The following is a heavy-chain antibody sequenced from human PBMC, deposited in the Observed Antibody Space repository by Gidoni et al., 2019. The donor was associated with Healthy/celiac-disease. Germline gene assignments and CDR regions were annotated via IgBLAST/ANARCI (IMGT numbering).Heavy chain of an antibody. CDR3: ARGSRQQLVTPDY. Sequence: QVQLVQSGAEVKKPGASVKVSCKASGYTFTSYAMHWVRQAPGQRLEWMGWINAGNGNTKYSQKFQGRVTITRDTSASTAYMELSSLRSEDTAVYYCARGSRQQLVTPDYWGQGTLVTVSS. CDR2: INAGNGNT. V-gene: IGHV1-3*01. CDR1: GYTFTSYA. J-gene: IGHJ4*02. D-gene: IGHD6-13*01.